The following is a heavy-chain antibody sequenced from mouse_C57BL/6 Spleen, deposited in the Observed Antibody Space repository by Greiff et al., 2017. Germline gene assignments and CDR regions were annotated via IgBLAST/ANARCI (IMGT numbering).Heavy chain of an antibody. Sequence: QVQLQQSGAELVKPGASVKISCKASGYAFSSYWMNWVKQRPGKGLEWIGQIYPGDGDTNYNGKFKGKATLTADKSSSTAYMQLSSLTSEDSAVYFCARSVYGSSSACFAYWGQGTLVTVSA. CDR3: ARSVYGSSSACFAY. V-gene: IGHV1-80*01. CDR1: GYAFSSYW. CDR2: IYPGDGDT. J-gene: IGHJ3*01. D-gene: IGHD1-1*01.